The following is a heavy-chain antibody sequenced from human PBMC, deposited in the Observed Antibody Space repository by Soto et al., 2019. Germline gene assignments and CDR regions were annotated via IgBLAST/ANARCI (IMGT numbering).Heavy chain of an antibody. Sequence: QVQLVQSGGEVKKPGASVKVSCKATGYTFTSFGISWVRQAPGQGLEWMGWISAYNGNTNYAQKLQGRVTMTTDTATSTAYMELRSLTSDDTAVYYCARDRSMYYGMDVWGQGTTVTVSS. CDR1: GYTFTSFG. J-gene: IGHJ6*02. D-gene: IGHD2-8*01. CDR2: ISAYNGNT. V-gene: IGHV1-18*01. CDR3: ARDRSMYYGMDV.